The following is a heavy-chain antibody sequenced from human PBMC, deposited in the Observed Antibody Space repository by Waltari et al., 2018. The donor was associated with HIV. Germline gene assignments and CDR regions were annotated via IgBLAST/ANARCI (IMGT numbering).Heavy chain of an antibody. CDR3: ATDFYDTLTGQKTYFDY. CDR2: ICYDGSKK. Sequence: QVHLVESGWGVVQPGQSLRLPCCAPVSTFSTNVLPGVRQTPGKGLEWLAVICYDGSKKYYADSVKGRFTIARDKSSNTLYLQMNSLRAEDTAVYYCATDFYDTLTGQKTYFDYWGQGTLVTVSS. D-gene: IGHD3-9*01. J-gene: IGHJ4*02. CDR1: VSTFSTNV. V-gene: IGHV3-33*01.